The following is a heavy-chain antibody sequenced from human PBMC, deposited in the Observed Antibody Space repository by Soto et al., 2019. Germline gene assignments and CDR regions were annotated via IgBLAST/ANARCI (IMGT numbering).Heavy chain of an antibody. Sequence: EVQLVESGGGLVQPGGSLRLSCAASGFTFSSDWMSWVRQAPGKGLEWVANIKQDGSEKYYVDSVKGRFTISRDNAKNSLYLQMNSLRAEDTAVYYCARSSGIGSSSRLGLYFDYWGQGTLVTVSS. CDR2: IKQDGSEK. CDR1: GFTFSSDW. V-gene: IGHV3-7*03. CDR3: ARSSGIGSSSRLGLYFDY. J-gene: IGHJ4*02. D-gene: IGHD6-6*01.